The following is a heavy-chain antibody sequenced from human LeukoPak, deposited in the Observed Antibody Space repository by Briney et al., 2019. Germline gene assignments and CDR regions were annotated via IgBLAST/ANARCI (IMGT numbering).Heavy chain of an antibody. CDR1: GYTFTDYF. Sequence: ASVKVSCKASGYTFTDYFMHWVRQAPGQGLESMGWINPNSGGTNFAQKFQGRVTMTRDTSISTAYMELSRLRSDDTAVYYCARVATMVRGVIGNWFDPWGQGTLVTVSS. J-gene: IGHJ5*02. CDR3: ARVATMVRGVIGNWFDP. D-gene: IGHD3-10*01. V-gene: IGHV1-2*02. CDR2: INPNSGGT.